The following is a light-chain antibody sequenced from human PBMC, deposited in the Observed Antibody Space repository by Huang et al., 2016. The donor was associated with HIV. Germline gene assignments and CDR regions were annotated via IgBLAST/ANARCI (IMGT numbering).Light chain of an antibody. CDR1: ESVRNF. J-gene: IGKJ3*01. Sequence: EIVLTQSPATLSLSPGEGATLPCRANESVRNFLAWYPQKPGQAPRLLIHGASNRAAGVPARFSGTGSGTDFTLTINSLEPEDFGFYYCQQRDIWPLTFGPGTRVDIK. CDR3: QQRDIWPLT. CDR2: GAS. V-gene: IGKV3-11*01.